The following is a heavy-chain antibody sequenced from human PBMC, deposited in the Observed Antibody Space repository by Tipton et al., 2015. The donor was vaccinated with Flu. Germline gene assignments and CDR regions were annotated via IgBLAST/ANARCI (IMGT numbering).Heavy chain of an antibody. D-gene: IGHD3-9*01. CDR1: GGSISTYY. Sequence: LSLTCTVSGGSISTYYWSWIRQPAGKGLEWIGRIYSGGNTNYNPSLKSRVSMSVDTSKNQFSLKLRSATAADTAVYYCAKEGSYNILTNYYNKGVDPWGQGTLVIVSS. CDR3: AKEGSYNILTNYYNKGVDP. J-gene: IGHJ5*02. V-gene: IGHV4-4*07. CDR2: IYSGGNT.